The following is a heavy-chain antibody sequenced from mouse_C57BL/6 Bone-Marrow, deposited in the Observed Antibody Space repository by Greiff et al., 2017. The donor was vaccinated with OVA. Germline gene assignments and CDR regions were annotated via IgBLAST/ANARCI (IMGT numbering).Heavy chain of an antibody. CDR3: ARGATKITPFGY. D-gene: IGHD2-4*01. Sequence: VQLQESGAELMKPGASVKLSCKATGYPFPGYWLEWVKQRPGHGLEWIGEILPGSGSTNYNAKFKGQATFTADTSSTTAYLQRSSLTTEDSAIYYCARGATKITPFGYWDQGTALTVTA. CDR1: GYPFPGYW. CDR2: ILPGSGST. J-gene: IGHJ2*01. V-gene: IGHV1-9*01.